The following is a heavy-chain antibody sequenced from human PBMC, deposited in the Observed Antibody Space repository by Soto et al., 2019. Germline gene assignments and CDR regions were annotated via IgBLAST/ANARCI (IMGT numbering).Heavy chain of an antibody. CDR3: ARDLIGYGSGSSYYFDY. CDR2: IIPLFGTA. CDR1: GDTFNSYA. Sequence: ASVKVSCKASGDTFNSYAISWVRQAPGQGLEWMGGIIPLFGTANYAQKFQGRVTITADESTSTAYMELSSLRSEDTAVYYCARDLIGYGSGSSYYFDYWGQGTLVTVSS. V-gene: IGHV1-69*13. J-gene: IGHJ4*02. D-gene: IGHD3-10*01.